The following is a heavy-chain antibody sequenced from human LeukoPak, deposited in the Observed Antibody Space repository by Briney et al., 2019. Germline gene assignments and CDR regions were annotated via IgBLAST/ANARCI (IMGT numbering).Heavy chain of an antibody. D-gene: IGHD6-19*01. CDR1: GGSISNYY. V-gene: IGHV4-59*01. CDR2: ISYSGST. J-gene: IGHJ4*02. Sequence: PSETLSLTCTVSGGSISNYYWGWIRQSPGKGLEWIGYISYSGSTDYNPSLESRVTISLDTSKNQFSLKLTSVIAADTAVYYCARHEGGGWYIDYWGQGTLVTVSS. CDR3: ARHEGGGWYIDY.